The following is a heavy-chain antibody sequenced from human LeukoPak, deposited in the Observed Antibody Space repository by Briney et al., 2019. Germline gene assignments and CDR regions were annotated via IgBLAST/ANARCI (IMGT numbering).Heavy chain of an antibody. CDR3: ARVGHTIIRGTMDY. J-gene: IGHJ4*02. Sequence: ASVKVSCKASGYTFTGYYMHWVRQAPGQGLEWMAWISGYNGNTDYAQKFQGRVIMTTDTSTSTAYLELRSLRSDDTALYYCARVGHTIIRGTMDYWGQGTLVTVSS. D-gene: IGHD3-10*01. CDR1: GYTFTGYY. V-gene: IGHV1-18*04. CDR2: ISGYNGNT.